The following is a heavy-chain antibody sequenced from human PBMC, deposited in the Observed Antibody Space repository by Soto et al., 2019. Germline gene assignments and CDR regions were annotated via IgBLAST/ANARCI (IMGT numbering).Heavy chain of an antibody. J-gene: IGHJ4*02. CDR2: ISSKSSYK. V-gene: IGHV3-21*01. CDR3: ARDPLYCGGDCYVDF. D-gene: IGHD2-21*02. CDR1: GFTFSSYS. Sequence: EVQLVESGGDLVKPGGSLRLSCAASGFTFSSYSMSWVRQAPGKGLEWVSSISSKSSYKYFADSMKDRFTISRDNAKNSLYLQMNSLRVEDTAVYYCARDPLYCGGDCYVDFWGQGTLVTVSS.